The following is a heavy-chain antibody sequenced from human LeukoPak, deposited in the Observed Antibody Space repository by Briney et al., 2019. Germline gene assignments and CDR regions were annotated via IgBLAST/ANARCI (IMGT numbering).Heavy chain of an antibody. CDR1: GFTFSSYG. CDR3: VREYCSGGSCSDAFDI. D-gene: IGHD2-15*01. CDR2: ISGSGGST. V-gene: IGHV3-23*01. J-gene: IGHJ3*02. Sequence: GGTLRLSCAASGFTFSSYGMSWVRQAPGKGLEWVSAISGSGGSTYYADSVKGRFTISRDNSKNTLYLQMNSLRAEDTAVYYCVREYCSGGSCSDAFDIWGQGTMVTVSS.